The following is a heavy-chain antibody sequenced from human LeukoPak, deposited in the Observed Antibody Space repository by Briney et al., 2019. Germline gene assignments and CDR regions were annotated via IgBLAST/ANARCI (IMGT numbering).Heavy chain of an antibody. J-gene: IGHJ3*02. CDR3: AGYTYGYLNAFDI. V-gene: IGHV3-53*01. CDR1: GLTVSSNY. Sequence: PGGSLRLSCAASGLTVSSNYMSWVRQAPGKGLEWVSLIYSGGSTYYADSVKGRFTISRDNSKNTPHLQMNSLRAEDTAVYYCAGYTYGYLNAFDIWGQGTMVTVSS. D-gene: IGHD5-18*01. CDR2: IYSGGST.